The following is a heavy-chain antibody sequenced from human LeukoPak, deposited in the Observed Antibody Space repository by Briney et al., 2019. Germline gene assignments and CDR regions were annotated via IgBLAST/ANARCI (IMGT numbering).Heavy chain of an antibody. CDR1: GGSISSSSYY. Sequence: SETLSLTCTVSGGSISSSSYYWGWIRQPPGKGLEWIGSIYYSGRTYYNPSLKSRVTISVDTSKNQFSLKLSSVTAADTAVYYCARHVIAVAGTRALNYYYYYMDVWGKGTTVTISS. J-gene: IGHJ6*03. V-gene: IGHV4-39*01. CDR2: IYYSGRT. CDR3: ARHVIAVAGTRALNYYYYYMDV. D-gene: IGHD6-19*01.